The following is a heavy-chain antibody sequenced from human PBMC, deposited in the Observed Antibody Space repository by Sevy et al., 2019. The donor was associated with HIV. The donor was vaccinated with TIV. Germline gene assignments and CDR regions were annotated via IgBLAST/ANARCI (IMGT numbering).Heavy chain of an antibody. CDR3: AKEASYYCGSGSYYDY. D-gene: IGHD3-10*01. CDR1: GFTFSSYG. CDR2: ISYDGSNK. J-gene: IGHJ4*02. V-gene: IGHV3-30*18. Sequence: GGSLRLSCAASGFTFSSYGMHWVRQAPGKGLEWVAVISYDGSNKYYADSVKGRFTISRDNSKNTLYLQMNSLRAEDTAVYYCAKEASYYCGSGSYYDYWGQGTLVTVSS.